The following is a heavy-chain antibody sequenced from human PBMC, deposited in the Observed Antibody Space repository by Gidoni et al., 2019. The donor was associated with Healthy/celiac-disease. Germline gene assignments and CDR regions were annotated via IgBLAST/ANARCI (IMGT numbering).Heavy chain of an antibody. CDR2: ISGSGGST. Sequence: EVQLLESGGGLVQPGGSLRLSCAASGFTFSSYAMSWVRQAPGKGLEWVSAISGSGGSTDYADSVKGRFTISRDNSKNTRYLQMNSLRAEDTAVYYCATQNLGAAAGTGGFDYWGQGTLVTVSS. D-gene: IGHD6-13*01. V-gene: IGHV3-23*01. CDR3: ATQNLGAAAGTGGFDY. CDR1: GFTFSSYA. J-gene: IGHJ4*02.